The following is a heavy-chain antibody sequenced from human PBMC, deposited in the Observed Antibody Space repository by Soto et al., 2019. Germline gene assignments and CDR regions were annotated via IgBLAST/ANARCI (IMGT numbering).Heavy chain of an antibody. CDR3: AKGGSSSSSGDDFEN. D-gene: IGHD6-6*01. V-gene: IGHV3-30*18. CDR1: GLPFSSHG. CDR2: ISNDGSNK. J-gene: IGHJ3*02. Sequence: QVKLVESGGGVVQPGRSLRLSCAASGLPFSSHGMHWVRQAPGKGLEWVAMISNDGSNKYYAESVKGRFAISRDNSKNTLWLQMNSLRVEDTAIYYCAKGGSSSSSGDDFENWGQGTMVTVSS.